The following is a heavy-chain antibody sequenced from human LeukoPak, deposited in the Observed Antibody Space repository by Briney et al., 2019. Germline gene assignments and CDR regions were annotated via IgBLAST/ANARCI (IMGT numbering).Heavy chain of an antibody. Sequence: GGSLRLSCAASGFTFSSHWMHWVRQVPGRGLVWVSRINSDGSSATYTDSVKGRFTISRDNARNTLYLQMNSLRAEDTAVYYCARDRIVGATSVDGFDIWSQGTMVTVSS. CDR1: GFTFSSHW. D-gene: IGHD1-26*01. V-gene: IGHV3-74*01. CDR3: ARDRIVGATSVDGFDI. CDR2: INSDGSSA. J-gene: IGHJ3*02.